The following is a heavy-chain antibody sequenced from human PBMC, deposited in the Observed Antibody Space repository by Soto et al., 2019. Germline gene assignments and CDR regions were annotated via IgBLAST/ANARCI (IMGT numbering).Heavy chain of an antibody. CDR2: ISSSSSYI. CDR3: ARGEIYDYFDY. CDR1: GFTFSSYS. J-gene: IGHJ4*02. Sequence: EVQLGESGGGLVKPGGSLRLSCAASGFTFSSYSMNWVRQAPGKGLEWVSSISSSSSYIYYADSVKGRFTISRDNAKKSLYLQMNRLRADDTAVYYCARGEIYDYFDYWGQGTLVTVSS. V-gene: IGHV3-21*01. D-gene: IGHD5-12*01.